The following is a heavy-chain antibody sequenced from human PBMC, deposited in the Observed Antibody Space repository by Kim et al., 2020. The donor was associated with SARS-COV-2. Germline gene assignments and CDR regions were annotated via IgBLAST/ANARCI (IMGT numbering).Heavy chain of an antibody. J-gene: IGHJ6*02. Sequence: GGSLRLSCAASGFTFSSYDMHWVRQATGKGLEWVSAIGTAGDTYYPGSVKGRFTISRENAKNYLYLQMNSLRAGDTAVYYCARGHYYDSSGYLNYYYGMDVWGQGTTVTVSS. V-gene: IGHV3-13*01. CDR2: IGTAGDT. D-gene: IGHD3-22*01. CDR3: ARGHYYDSSGYLNYYYGMDV. CDR1: GFTFSSYD.